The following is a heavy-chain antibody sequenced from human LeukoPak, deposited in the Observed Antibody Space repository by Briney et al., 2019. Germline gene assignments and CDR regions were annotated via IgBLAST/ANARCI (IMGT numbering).Heavy chain of an antibody. D-gene: IGHD2-2*01. Sequence: SETLSLTCAVYGGSFSGYYWSWIRQPPGKGLEWIGEINHSRSTNYNPSLKSRVTISVDTSKNQFSLKLSSVTAADTAVYYCARLYGGYCSSTSCYRNYFDYWGQGTLVTVSS. V-gene: IGHV4-34*01. CDR1: GGSFSGYY. CDR2: INHSRST. J-gene: IGHJ4*02. CDR3: ARLYGGYCSSTSCYRNYFDY.